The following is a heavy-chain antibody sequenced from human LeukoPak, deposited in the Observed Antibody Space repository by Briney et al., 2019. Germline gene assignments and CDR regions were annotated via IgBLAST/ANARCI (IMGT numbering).Heavy chain of an antibody. D-gene: IGHD6-19*01. Sequence: LGEPLKISCKGSGYSFTSYWIGWVRQMPGKGLEWMGIIYPSDSDTRYSPSFQGQVTISADKSISTAYLQWSSLKASDTAMYYCARHLGIAVAGTVAPDYWGQGTLVTVSS. CDR2: IYPSDSDT. CDR3: ARHLGIAVAGTVAPDY. J-gene: IGHJ4*02. V-gene: IGHV5-51*01. CDR1: GYSFTSYW.